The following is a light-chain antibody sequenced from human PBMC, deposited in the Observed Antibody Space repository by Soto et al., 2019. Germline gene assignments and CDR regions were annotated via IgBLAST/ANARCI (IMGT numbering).Light chain of an antibody. Sequence: LTQSPGTLSLSPGERATLSCRASQSVSSSYLAWYQQKPGQAPRLLIYGASSRATGIPDRFSGSGSGTDLTLTISRLEPEDFAVYYCQQRSNWPPGFGQGTRLEIK. V-gene: IGKV3D-20*02. CDR1: QSVSSSY. J-gene: IGKJ5*01. CDR2: GAS. CDR3: QQRSNWPPG.